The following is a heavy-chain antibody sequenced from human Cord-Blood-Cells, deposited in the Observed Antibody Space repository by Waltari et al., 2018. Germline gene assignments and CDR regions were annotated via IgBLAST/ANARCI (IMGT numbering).Heavy chain of an antibody. J-gene: IGHJ4*02. D-gene: IGHD2-15*01. Sequence: QVQLQESGPGLVKPSETLSLTCTVSGGSISSYYWSWIRQPPGKELEWIGYIYYSGSTNYNPSLKSRVTISVDTSKNQFSLKLSSVTAADTAVYYCATGAEGSGPFDYWGQGTLVTVSS. V-gene: IGHV4-59*01. CDR3: ATGAEGSGPFDY. CDR1: GGSISSYY. CDR2: IYYSGST.